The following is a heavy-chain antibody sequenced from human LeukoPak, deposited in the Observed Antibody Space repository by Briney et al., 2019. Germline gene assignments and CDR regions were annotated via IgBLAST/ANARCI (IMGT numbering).Heavy chain of an antibody. CDR2: IRSSGSTV. CDR1: GFIFSTYS. J-gene: IGHJ4*02. D-gene: IGHD3-9*01. Sequence: GGSLRLSCVASGFIFSTYSMNWVRQAPGKGLEWISHIRSSGSTVYYGDSVKGRFTISRDNAKNSLYLQMNSLRAEDTAVYYCARRYDILTGYSQIQYYFDYWGQGTLVTVSS. CDR3: ARRYDILTGYSQIQYYFDY. V-gene: IGHV3-48*01.